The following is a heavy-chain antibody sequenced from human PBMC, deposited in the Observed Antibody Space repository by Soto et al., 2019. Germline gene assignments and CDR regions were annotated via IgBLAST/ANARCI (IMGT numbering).Heavy chain of an antibody. CDR3: DRGGGGGLFDT. Sequence: GESXSLSCATSGFIFSDSYMIWIRQAPGKGLEWISYISPRSTFRDYADSVKGRFTISRDSVKNSLYLQMNNLTADDTGVYYCDRGGGGGLFDTWGQGSVVTVSS. CDR2: ISPRSTFR. V-gene: IGHV3-11*06. D-gene: IGHD2-21*01. J-gene: IGHJ4*02. CDR1: GFIFSDSY.